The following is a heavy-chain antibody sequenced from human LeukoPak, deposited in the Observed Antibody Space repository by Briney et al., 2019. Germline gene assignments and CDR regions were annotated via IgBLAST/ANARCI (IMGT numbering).Heavy chain of an antibody. J-gene: IGHJ4*02. V-gene: IGHV3-23*01. CDR3: AKASAFYFDTSGYPIPHYYDF. D-gene: IGHD3-22*01. CDR1: GFTFTTYA. CDR2: ISGTGDTT. Sequence: GGSLRLSCSASGFTFTTYAMTWVRQPPGKGLEWVSGISGTGDTTSYADSVKGRFTISRDNSKNTLFLQLNSLRAEDTAIYYCAKASAFYFDTSGYPIPHYYDFWGQGTLVTVSA.